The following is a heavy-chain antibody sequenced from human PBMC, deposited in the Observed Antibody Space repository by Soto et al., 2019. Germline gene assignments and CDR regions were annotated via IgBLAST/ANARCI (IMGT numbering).Heavy chain of an antibody. CDR1: GYTFSGYS. J-gene: IGHJ4*02. D-gene: IGHD3-22*01. CDR3: ARDDGFLYYDNSGLPRYFEH. Sequence: QVQLVQSGAEVKKPGASVKVSCKASGYTFSGYSIHWVRQAPGQRPEWMGWINAGNGNTKYSQKFQDRVTFTRDTSASTAYMELSSLRSEHTAVYYCARDDGFLYYDNSGLPRYFEHWGQGTLVTVSS. CDR2: INAGNGNT. V-gene: IGHV1-3*01.